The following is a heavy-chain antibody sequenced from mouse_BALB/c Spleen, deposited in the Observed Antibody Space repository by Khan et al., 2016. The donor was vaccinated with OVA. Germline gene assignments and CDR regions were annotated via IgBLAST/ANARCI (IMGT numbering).Heavy chain of an antibody. CDR1: GFSLSRHN. Sequence: VQLVESGPGLVAPSQSLSITCTVSGFSLSRHNIHWVRQPTGKGLEWLGMIWGGGTTDYNSTLKSRLSFSKDNSKRHVFLAKNSLPNEDTAMYDCARAYYRYDGYYAMDYWGQGTSVTVSS. D-gene: IGHD2-14*01. V-gene: IGHV2-6-4*01. J-gene: IGHJ4*01. CDR2: IWGGGTT. CDR3: ARAYYRYDGYYAMDY.